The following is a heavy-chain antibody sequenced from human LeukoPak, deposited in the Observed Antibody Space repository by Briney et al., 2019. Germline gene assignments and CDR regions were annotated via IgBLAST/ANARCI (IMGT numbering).Heavy chain of an antibody. J-gene: IGHJ4*02. CDR2: ISSSGSTI. CDR3: ARGGANTGSY. CDR1: GLMFENFA. V-gene: IGHV3-48*03. D-gene: IGHD4/OR15-4a*01. Sequence: GGSLRLSCAASGLMFENFAMSWVRQAPGKGLEWVSYISSSGSTIYYADSVKGRLTISRDNAKNSLYLQMNSLRAEDTAVYYCARGGANTGSYWGQGTLVTVSS.